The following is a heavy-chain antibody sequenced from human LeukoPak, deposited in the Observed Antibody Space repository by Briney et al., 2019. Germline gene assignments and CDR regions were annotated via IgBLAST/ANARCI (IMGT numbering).Heavy chain of an antibody. CDR1: GGSISRSGDY. J-gene: IGHJ2*01. Sequence: SETLSLTCTVSGGSISRSGDYWGWIRQPPGKGLEWIGSIYYSENTYFNPSLKSRVTISVDTSKNQFSLKLSSVTAADTAVYYCARHGDSSDWSHWYFDLWGRGTLVTVSS. CDR3: ARHGDSSDWSHWYFDL. CDR2: IYYSENT. D-gene: IGHD6-19*01. V-gene: IGHV4-39*01.